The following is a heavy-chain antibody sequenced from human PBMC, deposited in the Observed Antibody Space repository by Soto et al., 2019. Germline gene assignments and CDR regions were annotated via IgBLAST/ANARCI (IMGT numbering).Heavy chain of an antibody. CDR1: GGTFSSYA. D-gene: IGHD2-15*01. J-gene: IGHJ6*02. CDR2: IIPIFGTA. CDR3: ARDPLYCSGGSRRCHYYYGMDV. Sequence: ASVKVSCKASGGTFSSYAISWVRQAPGQGLEWMGGIIPIFGTANYAQKFQGRVTITADESTSTAYMELSSLRSEDTAVYYCARDPLYCSGGSRRCHYYYGMDVWGQGTTVTVSS. V-gene: IGHV1-69*13.